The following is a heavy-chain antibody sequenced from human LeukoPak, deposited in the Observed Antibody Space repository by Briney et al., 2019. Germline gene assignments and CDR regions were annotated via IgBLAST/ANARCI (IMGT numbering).Heavy chain of an antibody. CDR1: GYTFHNYG. D-gene: IGHD6-13*01. CDR3: ARTSGVSAAGSPYYFDY. CDR2: ISPYSGNT. J-gene: IGHJ4*02. V-gene: IGHV1-18*01. Sequence: GASVKLSCKASGYTFHNYGISWVRQAPGQGLEWMGWISPYSGNTDYTERLQGRVTMTTDTSTTTAYMELRSLRSDDTAVYYCARTSGVSAAGSPYYFDYWGQGTLVTVSS.